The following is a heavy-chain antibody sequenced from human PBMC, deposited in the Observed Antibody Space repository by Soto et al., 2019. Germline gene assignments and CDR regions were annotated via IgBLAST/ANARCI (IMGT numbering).Heavy chain of an antibody. D-gene: IGHD6-13*01. J-gene: IGHJ3*02. CDR2: ISAYNGNT. Sequence: VASVKVSCKASGYTFTSYGISWVRQAPGQGLEWMGWISAYNGNTNYAQKLQGRVTMTTDTSTSTAYMELRSLRSDDTAVYYCARKPPSSSWGDAFDIWGQGTMVTVSS. CDR1: GYTFTSYG. V-gene: IGHV1-18*01. CDR3: ARKPPSSSWGDAFDI.